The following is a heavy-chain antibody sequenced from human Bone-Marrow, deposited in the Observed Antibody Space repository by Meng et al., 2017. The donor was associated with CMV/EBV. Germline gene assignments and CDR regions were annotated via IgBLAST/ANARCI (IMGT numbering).Heavy chain of an antibody. Sequence: QLQLQESVPGLVKPSETLSLSCNVSGGSIPSHTYYWAWIRQPPGKGLEWIAMIYYSGRTYYNPSLKSRVTLSIDRSRNQFSLILSSVPAADTAVYYCARTDDPNGTFDYWGQGTLVTVSS. D-gene: IGHD1-1*01. CDR2: IYYSGRT. CDR1: GGSIPSHTYY. V-gene: IGHV4-39*01. CDR3: ARTDDPNGTFDY. J-gene: IGHJ4*02.